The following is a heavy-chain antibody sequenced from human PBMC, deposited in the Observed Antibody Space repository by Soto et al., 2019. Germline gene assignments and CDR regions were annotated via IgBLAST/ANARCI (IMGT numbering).Heavy chain of an antibody. CDR1: GASIRSTSYY. CDR3: ARVWGGAFDI. J-gene: IGHJ3*02. V-gene: IGHV4-39*07. CDR2: IYYSGST. Sequence: SETLSLTCSVSGASIRSTSYYWGWIRQPPGRGLEWIGSIYYSGSTHYSPSLKSRVAISVDTSKNQFSLKLSSVTAADTAVYYCARVWGGAFDIWGQGTMVTVSS. D-gene: IGHD3-10*01.